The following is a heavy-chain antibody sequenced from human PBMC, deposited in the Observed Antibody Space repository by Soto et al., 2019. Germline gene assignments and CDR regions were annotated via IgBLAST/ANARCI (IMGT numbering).Heavy chain of an antibody. J-gene: IGHJ4*02. CDR1: GGSFSGYS. D-gene: IGHD3-16*01. CDR3: ARGRLGGAAN. V-gene: IGHV4-34*01. CDR2: IDHSGGT. Sequence: QVQLQQWGAGLSKPSETLSLTCAVYGGSFSGYSWSWIRQPPGKGLEWIGEIDHSGGTNYNPSLKRRFPISVDASKNQFSLKLSSVTAADTAVYYCARGRLGGAANWGQGTLVTVSS.